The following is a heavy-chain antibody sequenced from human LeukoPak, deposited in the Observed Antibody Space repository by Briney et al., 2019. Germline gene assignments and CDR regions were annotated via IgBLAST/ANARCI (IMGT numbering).Heavy chain of an antibody. Sequence: ASVKVSCKVSGYTLTELSMHWVRQAPGKGLEWMGGFDPGDGETIYAQKFQGRVTMTEDTSTDTAYMELSSLRSEDTAVYYCATVWAAMVQFDYWGQGTLVTVSS. CDR3: ATVWAAMVQFDY. CDR2: FDPGDGET. D-gene: IGHD5-18*01. J-gene: IGHJ4*02. V-gene: IGHV1-24*01. CDR1: GYTLTELS.